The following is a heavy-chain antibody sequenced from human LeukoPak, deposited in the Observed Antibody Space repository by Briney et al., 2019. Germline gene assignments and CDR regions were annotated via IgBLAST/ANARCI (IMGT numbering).Heavy chain of an antibody. J-gene: IGHJ3*02. CDR1: GFTLSSNF. V-gene: IGHV3-53*05. CDR3: ARVWGTYYYGSGSYWRSASAFDI. CDR2: IYSGGST. D-gene: IGHD3-10*01. Sequence: GGSLRLSCAASGFTLSSNFLSWVRQAPGKGLEWVSLIYSGGSTDYTDSVKGRFTISRDNSKNTLYLQMNSLRAEDTAVYYCARVWGTYYYGSGSYWRSASAFDIWGQGTMVTVSS.